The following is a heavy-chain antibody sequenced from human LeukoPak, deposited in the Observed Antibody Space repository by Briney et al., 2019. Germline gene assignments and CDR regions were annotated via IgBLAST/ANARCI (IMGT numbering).Heavy chain of an antibody. V-gene: IGHV3-53*01. Sequence: PGGSLRLSCAASGFTVSSNYMSWVRQAPGKGLEWVSVIYSGGSKYYADSVKGRFTISRDKSKNTLYLQMNSLRAEDTAVYYCARVLSGRGSLYSYYYYMDVWGKGTTVTISS. CDR2: IYSGGSK. CDR3: ARVLSGRGSLYSYYYYMDV. D-gene: IGHD3-10*01. CDR1: GFTVSSNY. J-gene: IGHJ6*03.